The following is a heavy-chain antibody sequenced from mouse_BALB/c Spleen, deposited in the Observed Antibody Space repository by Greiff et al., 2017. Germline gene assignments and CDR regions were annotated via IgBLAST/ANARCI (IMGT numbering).Heavy chain of an antibody. CDR3: ANYDYALAMDY. J-gene: IGHJ4*01. V-gene: IGHV3-2*02. Sequence: EVKLVESGPGLVKPSQSLSLTCTVTGYSITSDYAWNWIRQFPGNKLEWMGYISYSGSTSYNPSLKSRISITRDTSKNQFFLQLNSVTTEDTATYYCANYDYALAMDYWGQGTSVTVSS. CDR1: GYSITSDYA. CDR2: ISYSGST. D-gene: IGHD2-4*01.